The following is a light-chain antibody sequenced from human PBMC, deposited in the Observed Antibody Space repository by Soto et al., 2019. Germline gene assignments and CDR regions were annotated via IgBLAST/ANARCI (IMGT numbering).Light chain of an antibody. V-gene: IGLV4-69*01. J-gene: IGLJ2*01. CDR1: SGHSSYA. CDR3: QTWGTGTGVV. CDR2: LNSDGSH. Sequence: QLVLTQSPSASASLGASVKLTCTLSSGHSSYAIAWHQQQPEKGPRYLMKLNSDGSHSKGDGIPDRVSGSSSGAERYLTSSSLQSEDEADYYCQTWGTGTGVVFGGGTKLTVL.